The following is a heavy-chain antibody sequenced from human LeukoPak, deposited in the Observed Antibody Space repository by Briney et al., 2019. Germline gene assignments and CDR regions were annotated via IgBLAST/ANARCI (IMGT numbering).Heavy chain of an antibody. CDR3: ARDRDGSYYYYYYMDV. V-gene: IGHV1-2*02. J-gene: IGHJ6*03. Sequence: ASVKVSCKAFGYTFTGYYMHWVRQAPGQGLEWMGWINPNSGGTNYAQKFQGRVTMTRDTSISTAYMELSRLRSDDTAVYCCARDRDGSYYYYYYMDVWGKGTTVTISS. CDR1: GYTFTGYY. D-gene: IGHD3-10*01. CDR2: INPNSGGT.